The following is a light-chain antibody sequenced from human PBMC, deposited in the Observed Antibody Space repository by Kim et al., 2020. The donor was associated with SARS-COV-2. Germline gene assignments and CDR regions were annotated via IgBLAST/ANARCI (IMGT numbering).Light chain of an antibody. CDR2: KYT. CDR1: NLYLRF. V-gene: IGLV3-1*01. Sequence: SPQPPANITCSGHNLYLRFTSWYPLRPAPSPLLVIYKYTTRPSGIPARFSGSHSSNTGPLTISETQAIDAADYYCQPWDSVSGIIFGGGTNLTVL. J-gene: IGLJ2*01. CDR3: QPWDSVSGII.